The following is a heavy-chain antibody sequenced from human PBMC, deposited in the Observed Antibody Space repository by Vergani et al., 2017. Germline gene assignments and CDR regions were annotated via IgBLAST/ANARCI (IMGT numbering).Heavy chain of an antibody. J-gene: IGHJ4*02. CDR2: INTDGSWT. Sequence: EVQLVESGGGLVQPGGSLRLSCAASGFTFSSYWMHWVRHTPEKGLVWVSRINTDGSWTTYADSVKGRFTISRDNSKNMLYLQMNSLRAEDTAVYYCARLSYDTTPYLQGGYDCWGQGTLVSVSS. V-gene: IGHV3-74*01. D-gene: IGHD3-22*01. CDR3: ARLSYDTTPYLQGGYDC. CDR1: GFTFSSYW.